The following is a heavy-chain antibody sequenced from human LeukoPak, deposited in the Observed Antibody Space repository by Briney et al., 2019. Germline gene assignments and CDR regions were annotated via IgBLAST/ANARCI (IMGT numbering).Heavy chain of an antibody. J-gene: IGHJ4*02. V-gene: IGHV3-33*01. CDR1: GFTFSSYG. Sequence: GGSLRLSCAASGFTFSSYGMHWVRQAPGKGLEWVAVIWYDGSNKYYADSVKGRFTISRDNSKNTLYLQMNSLRAEDTAVYYCARAYYYDSSGYPPGDYWGQGTLVTVSS. CDR2: IWYDGSNK. D-gene: IGHD3-22*01. CDR3: ARAYYYDSSGYPPGDY.